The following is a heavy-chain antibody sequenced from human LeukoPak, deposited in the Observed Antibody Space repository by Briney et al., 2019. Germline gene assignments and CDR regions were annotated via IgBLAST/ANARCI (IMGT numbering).Heavy chain of an antibody. J-gene: IGHJ4*02. CDR3: AKLFSPYDSSASSDY. CDR1: GYTFTSYY. Sequence: ASVKVSCKASGYTFTSYYIHWVRQAPGQGLEWMGIINPNGGSTNYAQKFQGKITMTRDTSTSTVYMELSSLRSEDTAVYYCAKLFSPYDSSASSDYWGQGTLVTFSS. V-gene: IGHV1-46*01. D-gene: IGHD3-22*01. CDR2: INPNGGST.